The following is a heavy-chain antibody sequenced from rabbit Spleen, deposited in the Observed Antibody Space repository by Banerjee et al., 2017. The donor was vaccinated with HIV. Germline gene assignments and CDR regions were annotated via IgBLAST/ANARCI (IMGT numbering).Heavy chain of an antibody. CDR1: GFSFSSSYY. CDR3: ARDAAGREDFKL. Sequence: QEQLVESGGGLVQPEGSLALTCTASGFSFSSSYYMCWVRQAPGKGLECIACIYAGSSGSTYYANWAIGRFTCSKPSSTTVTLQATSLTVADTATYFCARDAAGREDFKLWGQGTLVTVS. D-gene: IGHD4-2*01. J-gene: IGHJ4*01. V-gene: IGHV1S45*01. CDR2: IYAGSSGST.